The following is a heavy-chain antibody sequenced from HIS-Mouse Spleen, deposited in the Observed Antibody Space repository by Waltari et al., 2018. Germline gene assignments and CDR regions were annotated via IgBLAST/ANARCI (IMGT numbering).Heavy chain of an antibody. J-gene: IGHJ6*02. D-gene: IGHD6-19*01. CDR3: ARDSIAVMDV. V-gene: IGHV1-2*02. Sequence: QVQLVQSGAAVKTPGAAVKGSCKASGYTFTGYYMHWVRQAPGQGLEWMGWINPNSGGTNYAQKFQGRVIMTRDTSISTAYMELSRLRSDDTAVYYCARDSIAVMDVWGQGTTVTVSS. CDR2: INPNSGGT. CDR1: GYTFTGYY.